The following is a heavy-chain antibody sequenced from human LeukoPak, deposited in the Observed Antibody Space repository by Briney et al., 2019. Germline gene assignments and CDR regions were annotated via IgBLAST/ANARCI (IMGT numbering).Heavy chain of an antibody. Sequence: SETLSLTCTVSGGSISSHYWSWIRQPPGKGLEWIGYIYYSGSTNYNPSLKSQVTISDDTSKDQFSLKLSSVTAADTAVYYCARGIAARAGDYYYYYMDVWGKGPTVTVS. CDR2: IYYSGST. V-gene: IGHV4-59*11. CDR1: GGSISSHY. J-gene: IGHJ6*03. D-gene: IGHD6-6*01. CDR3: ARGIAARAGDYYYYYMDV.